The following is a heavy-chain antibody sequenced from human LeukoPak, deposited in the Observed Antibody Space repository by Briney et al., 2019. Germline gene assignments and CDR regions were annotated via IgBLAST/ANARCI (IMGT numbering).Heavy chain of an antibody. CDR1: GFTFSSYW. Sequence: GGSLRLSCAASGFTFSSYWMHWVRQAPGKGLVWVSRINSDGSSTSYADSVKGRFTISRDNAKNTLYLQMNSLRAEDTAVYYCARVHRGYSYGRLDYWGQGTLVTVSS. V-gene: IGHV3-74*01. J-gene: IGHJ4*02. CDR3: ARVHRGYSYGRLDY. CDR2: INSDGSST. D-gene: IGHD5-18*01.